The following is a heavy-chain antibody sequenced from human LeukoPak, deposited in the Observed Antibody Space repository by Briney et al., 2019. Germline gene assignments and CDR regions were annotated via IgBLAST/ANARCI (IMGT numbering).Heavy chain of an antibody. CDR3: AKDLSGYSSSSWLDY. J-gene: IGHJ4*02. Sequence: PGGSLRLSCAASGFTFSSYWMSWVRQAPGKGLEWVANIKQDGSEKYYVDSVKGRFTISRDNAKNSLYLQMNSLRAEDTAVYYCAKDLSGYSSSSWLDYWGQGTLVTVSS. CDR1: GFTFSSYW. CDR2: IKQDGSEK. V-gene: IGHV3-7*01. D-gene: IGHD6-6*01.